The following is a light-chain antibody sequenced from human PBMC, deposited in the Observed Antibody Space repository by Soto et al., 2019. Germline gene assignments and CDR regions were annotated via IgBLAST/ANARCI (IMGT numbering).Light chain of an antibody. J-gene: IGKJ5*01. CDR2: KAS. Sequence: DIQMTQSPSTLSASVGDRVTITCRASQTINRWLAWYQQKPGEVPKLLIYKASVLESGVPSRFSGSGSGTDFTLTISSLEPEDFAVYYCQQRSNLPPTFGQGTRLEIK. V-gene: IGKV1-5*03. CDR3: QQRSNLPPT. CDR1: QTINRW.